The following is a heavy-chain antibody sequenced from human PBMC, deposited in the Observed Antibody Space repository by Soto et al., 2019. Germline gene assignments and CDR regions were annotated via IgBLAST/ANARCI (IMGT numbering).Heavy chain of an antibody. CDR2: ISSSSSYI. CDR1: GFTFSSYS. D-gene: IGHD4-4*01. Sequence: VGSLILSCSASGFTFSSYSMNWVRQAPGKGLEWVSSISSSSSYIYSADSVKGRFTISRDNAKNSLYLQMNSLRAEDTAAYYCAREDYSNFDYWGQGTMVTVSS. J-gene: IGHJ4*02. CDR3: AREDYSNFDY. V-gene: IGHV3-21*01.